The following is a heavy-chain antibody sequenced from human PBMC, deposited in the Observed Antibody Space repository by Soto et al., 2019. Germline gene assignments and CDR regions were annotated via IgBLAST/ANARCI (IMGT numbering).Heavy chain of an antibody. J-gene: IGHJ6*02. D-gene: IGHD1-7*01. CDR3: ARDGLITGTRYYYSVMDV. CDR2: IYYSGST. CDR1: GGSISSYY. Sequence: SETLSLTCTVAGGSISSYYWSWIRQHPGKGLEWIGYIYYSGSTNYNPSLKSRVTISVDTSKNQFSLKLSSVTAADTAVYYCARDGLITGTRYYYSVMDVWGQGTTVTVSS. V-gene: IGHV4-59*01.